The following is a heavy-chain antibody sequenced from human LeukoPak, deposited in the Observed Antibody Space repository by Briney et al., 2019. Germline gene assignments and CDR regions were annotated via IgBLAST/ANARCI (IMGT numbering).Heavy chain of an antibody. V-gene: IGHV3-53*01. CDR3: ARDLTGPYDH. CDR2: IYFGGTT. D-gene: IGHD3-22*01. J-gene: IGHJ4*02. Sequence: QSGGSLRLSCAASGFTVSSNYMTWVRQAPGQGLEWVSVIYFGGTTYYADSVKGRFTISRDSAMNTLYLQMNSVRAEDTAVYSCARDLTGPYDHWGQGTLVTVSS. CDR1: GFTVSSNY.